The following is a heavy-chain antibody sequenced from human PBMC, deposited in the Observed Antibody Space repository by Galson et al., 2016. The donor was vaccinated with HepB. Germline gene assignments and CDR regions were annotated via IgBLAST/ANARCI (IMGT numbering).Heavy chain of an antibody. Sequence: SLRLSCAISGVILSDHAMHWVRQAPGQGLEWVAVTSSDGSNDYYVDSVKGRFAISRDNSKNTLYLEMNSLRGEDTAVYYCGKGGGGIAVPVDLWGQGTLVTVSS. D-gene: IGHD3-16*01. J-gene: IGHJ5*02. CDR2: TSSDGSND. CDR1: GVILSDHA. CDR3: GKGGGGIAVPVDL. V-gene: IGHV3-30*18.